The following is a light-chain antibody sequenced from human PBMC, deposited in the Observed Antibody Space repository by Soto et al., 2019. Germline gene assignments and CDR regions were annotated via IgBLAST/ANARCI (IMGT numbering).Light chain of an antibody. CDR3: QQYRNSPWT. V-gene: IGKV1-5*03. CDR1: ERIINW. Sequence: GDRVTITGRASERIINWLAWYQQTPGKAPKLLIYKASSLEDGVPSRFSGSGSGTAFTLTINSLQTEDFATYYCQQYRNSPWTFGRGTEVDI. J-gene: IGKJ1*01. CDR2: KAS.